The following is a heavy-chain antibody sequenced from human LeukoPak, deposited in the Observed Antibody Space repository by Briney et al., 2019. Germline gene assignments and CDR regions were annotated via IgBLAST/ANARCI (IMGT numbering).Heavy chain of an antibody. Sequence: PGGSLRLSCAASGFTFRTYGFHWVRQAPGKGLEWVALISPDGTDKFYTDSVKGRFTISRDNSKNTLYLQMSSLRAEDTAVYYCAKRPASGSYVGAFDIWGQGTMVTVSS. D-gene: IGHD3-10*01. V-gene: IGHV3-30*18. CDR3: AKRPASGSYVGAFDI. J-gene: IGHJ3*02. CDR2: ISPDGTDK. CDR1: GFTFRTYG.